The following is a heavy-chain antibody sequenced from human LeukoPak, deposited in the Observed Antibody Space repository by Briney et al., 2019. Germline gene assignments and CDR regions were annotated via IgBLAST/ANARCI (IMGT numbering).Heavy chain of an antibody. V-gene: IGHV1-2*02. D-gene: IGHD5-24*01. Sequence: ASVKVSCKASGYTLTAYYMHWVRQAPGQGLEWMGWINPNTGGTNYAQKFQGRVTMTWDTSISTAYMELRGLKSDDTAVFYCASSDGYNKAGYYYYMDVWGKGATVTVSS. CDR1: GYTLTAYY. CDR3: ASSDGYNKAGYYYYMDV. J-gene: IGHJ6*03. CDR2: INPNTGGT.